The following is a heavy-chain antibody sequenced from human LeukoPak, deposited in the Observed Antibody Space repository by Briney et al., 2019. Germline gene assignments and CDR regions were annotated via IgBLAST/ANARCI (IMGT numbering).Heavy chain of an antibody. CDR3: ARVGLGYCSGGSCFAEYFQH. J-gene: IGHJ1*01. CDR2: ISSTSSNR. CDR1: GFTFSDYY. V-gene: IGHV3-11*05. D-gene: IGHD2-15*01. Sequence: GGSLRLSCAASGFTFSDYYMTWIRYAPGKGLEWVSYISSTSSNRNYADSVKGRFTISRDNAKNSLYLQMNSLRAEDTAVYYCARVGLGYCSGGSCFAEYFQHWGQGTLVTVSS.